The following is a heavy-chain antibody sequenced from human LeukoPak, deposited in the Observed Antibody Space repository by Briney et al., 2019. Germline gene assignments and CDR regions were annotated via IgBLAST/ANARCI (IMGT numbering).Heavy chain of an antibody. Sequence: GASVKVSCKASGYTFTSYGISWVRQAPGQGLEWMGWISAYNGNTNYAQKLQGRVTMTTDTSTSTAHMELRSLRSDDTAVYYCARSRGVAGCFDYWGQGTLVTVSS. CDR3: ARSRGVAGCFDY. D-gene: IGHD6-19*01. CDR2: ISAYNGNT. J-gene: IGHJ4*02. CDR1: GYTFTSYG. V-gene: IGHV1-18*01.